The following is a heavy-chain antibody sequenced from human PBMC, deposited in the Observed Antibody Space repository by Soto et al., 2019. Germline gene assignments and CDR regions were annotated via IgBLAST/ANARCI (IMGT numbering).Heavy chain of an antibody. V-gene: IGHV1-18*01. Sequence: GASVKVSCKASGYTFTSYGISWVPQAPGQGLEWMGWISAYNGNTNYAQKLQGRVTMTTDTSTSTAYMELRSLRSDDTAVYYCARTLRYFDWLDAFDIWGQETMVTVSS. CDR1: GYTFTSYG. D-gene: IGHD3-9*01. CDR3: ARTLRYFDWLDAFDI. CDR2: ISAYNGNT. J-gene: IGHJ3*02.